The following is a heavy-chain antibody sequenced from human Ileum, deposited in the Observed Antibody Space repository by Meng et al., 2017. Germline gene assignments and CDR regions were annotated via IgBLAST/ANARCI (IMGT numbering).Heavy chain of an antibody. CDR3: ARDSEWKSRDSSGPFDY. CDR1: GFTFSSYS. J-gene: IGHJ4*02. Sequence: GESLKISCAASGFTFSSYSMNWVRQAPGKGLEWVSSISSSSSYIYYADSVKGRFTISRDNAKNSLYLQMNSLRAEDTAVYYCARDSEWKSRDSSGPFDYWGQGTLVTVSS. D-gene: IGHD3-22*01. V-gene: IGHV3-21*01. CDR2: ISSSSSYI.